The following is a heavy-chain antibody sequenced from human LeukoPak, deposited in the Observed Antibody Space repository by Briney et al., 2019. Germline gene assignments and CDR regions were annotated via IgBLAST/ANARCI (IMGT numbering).Heavy chain of an antibody. CDR2: INPNNGGT. CDR1: GHTFTGYY. D-gene: IGHD3-10*01. CDR3: ARGIIITTTGSFDY. Sequence: ASVKVSCKASGHTFTGYYIHWVRQVPGQGFEWMGWINPNNGGTNYAQKFRGRVTMTRDTPISTLYMELGSLRSDDTAVYFCARGIIITTTGSFDYWGQGTLVTVSS. V-gene: IGHV1-2*02. J-gene: IGHJ4*02.